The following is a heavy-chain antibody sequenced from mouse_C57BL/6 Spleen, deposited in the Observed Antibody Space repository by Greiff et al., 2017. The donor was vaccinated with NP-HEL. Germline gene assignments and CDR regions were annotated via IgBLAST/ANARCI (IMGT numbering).Heavy chain of an antibody. J-gene: IGHJ2*01. CDR2: INPSNGGT. CDR1: GYTFTSYW. CDR3: ARGRAYYYGSSSFDD. Sequence: QVQLQQPGTELVKPGASVKLSCKASGYTFTSYWMHWVKQRPGQGLEWIGNINPSNGGTNYNEKFKSKATLTVDKSSSTAYLQLSSLPSEDSAVYYCARGRAYYYGSSSFDDWGQGTTLTVSS. D-gene: IGHD1-1*01. V-gene: IGHV1-53*01.